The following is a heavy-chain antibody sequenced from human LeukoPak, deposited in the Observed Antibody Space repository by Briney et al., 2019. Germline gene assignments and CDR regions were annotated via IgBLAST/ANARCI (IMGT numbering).Heavy chain of an antibody. CDR2: ISGSGGST. D-gene: IGHD2-2*02. Sequence: GGSLRLSCAASGFTFSSYAMSWVRQAPGKGLEWVSAISGSGGSTYYADSVKGRFTISRDNSKNTLYLQMNSLRAEDTAVYYCAKDLVTAPADIVVVPAAIRGWFDPWGQGTLVTVSS. J-gene: IGHJ5*02. CDR1: GFTFSSYA. CDR3: AKDLVTAPADIVVVPAAIRGWFDP. V-gene: IGHV3-23*01.